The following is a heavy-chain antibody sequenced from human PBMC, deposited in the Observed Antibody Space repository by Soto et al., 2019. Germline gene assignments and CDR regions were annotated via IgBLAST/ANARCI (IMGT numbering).Heavy chain of an antibody. CDR2: IYWDDDK. J-gene: IGHJ4*02. CDR3: AHRHILERREAFDY. D-gene: IGHD1-1*01. CDR1: GFSLSTSGVG. Sequence: SGPTLVNPTQTLTLTCAFSGFSLSTSGVGVGWIRQPPGKALEWLALIYWDDDKRYSPSLKSRLTITKDTSKNQVVLTMTNMDPVDTATYYCAHRHILERREAFDYWGQGTLVTVSS. V-gene: IGHV2-5*02.